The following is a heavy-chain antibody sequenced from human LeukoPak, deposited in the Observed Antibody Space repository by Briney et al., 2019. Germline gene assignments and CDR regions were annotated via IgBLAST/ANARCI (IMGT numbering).Heavy chain of an antibody. J-gene: IGHJ4*02. CDR2: IKQDGSEK. V-gene: IGHV3-7*04. Sequence: PGGSLRLSCAASGFTFSSSWMSWVRQAPGKGLEWVANIKQDGSEKYYVDSVKGRFTISRDNAKNSLYLQMNSLRAEDTAVYYCARVGSIAAAGTPGYWGQGTLVTVSS. CDR1: GFTFSSSW. D-gene: IGHD6-13*01. CDR3: ARVGSIAAAGTPGY.